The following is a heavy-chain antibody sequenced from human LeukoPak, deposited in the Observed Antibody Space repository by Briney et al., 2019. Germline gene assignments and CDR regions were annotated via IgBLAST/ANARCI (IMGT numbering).Heavy chain of an antibody. CDR3: ASWYYYGSGSYRDSYYYYMDA. V-gene: IGHV4-61*02. D-gene: IGHD3-10*01. CDR2: IYTSGTT. CDR1: SGSISSDSYY. J-gene: IGHJ6*03. Sequence: SETLSLTCTVSSGSISSDSYYWTWIRQPAGKGLEWVGRIYTSGTTNYNPSPKSRVTMAVDTSKNQFSLKLSSVTAADTAVYYCASWYYYGSGSYRDSYYYYMDAWGKGTTVTVSS.